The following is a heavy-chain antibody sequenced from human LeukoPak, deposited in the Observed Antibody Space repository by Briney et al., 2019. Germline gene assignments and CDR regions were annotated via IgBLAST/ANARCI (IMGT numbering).Heavy chain of an antibody. CDR2: INHSGST. D-gene: IGHD2-15*01. CDR1: GGSFSGYY. CDR3: AREGIVVVVDATHNWFDP. Sequence: SETLSLTCAVYGGSFSGYYWSWIRQPPGKGLEWIGEINHSGSTNYNPSLKSRVTISVDTSKNQFSLKLSSVTATDTAVYYCAREGIVVVVDATHNWFDPWGQGTLVTVSS. V-gene: IGHV4-34*01. J-gene: IGHJ5*02.